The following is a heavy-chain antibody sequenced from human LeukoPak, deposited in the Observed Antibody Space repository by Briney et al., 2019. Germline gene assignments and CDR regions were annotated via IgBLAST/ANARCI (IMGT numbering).Heavy chain of an antibody. D-gene: IGHD3-22*01. CDR3: EKDPEYYDSSGYYYTNTFDY. J-gene: IGHJ4*02. Sequence: SLRLSCAASGCTFTSYAMHWVRQAPGEGRGWGAVISYDGINKYYADSWKARFTISRDNPKNTLYLQMNSLRDEDTAVYYCEKDPEYYDSSGYYYTNTFDYWGQGTLVTVSS. CDR2: ISYDGINK. CDR1: GCTFTSYA. V-gene: IGHV3-30-3*01.